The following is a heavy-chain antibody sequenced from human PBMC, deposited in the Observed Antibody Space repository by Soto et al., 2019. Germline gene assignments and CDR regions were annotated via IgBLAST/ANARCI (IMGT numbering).Heavy chain of an antibody. Sequence: LSLTCTVSGGSISSYYWSWIRQPPGKGLEWIGYIYYSGSTNYNPSLKSRVTISVDTSKNQFSLKLSSVTAADTAVYYCARVLTIFGVDYYGMDVWSQGTTVTVSS. J-gene: IGHJ6*02. D-gene: IGHD3-3*01. CDR3: ARVLTIFGVDYYGMDV. CDR1: GGSISSYY. V-gene: IGHV4-59*01. CDR2: IYYSGST.